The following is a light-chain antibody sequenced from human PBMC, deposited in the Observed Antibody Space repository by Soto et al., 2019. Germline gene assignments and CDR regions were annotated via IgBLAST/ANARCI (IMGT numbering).Light chain of an antibody. CDR3: QQYGSSPLT. Sequence: EIVLTQSPGTLSLSPGERATLSCRASQSVSSNYLAWYQQKPGQAPKVLIYRASSRATGIPDRFSGSGSGTDFTLNISRLEPEDFAVYYCQQYGSSPLTFGGGSKV. CDR2: RAS. CDR1: QSVSSNY. J-gene: IGKJ4*01. V-gene: IGKV3-20*01.